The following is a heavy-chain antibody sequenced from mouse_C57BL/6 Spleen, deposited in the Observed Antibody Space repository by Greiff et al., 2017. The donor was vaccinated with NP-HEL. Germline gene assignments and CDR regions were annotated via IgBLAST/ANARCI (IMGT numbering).Heavy chain of an antibody. CDR3: AKNYAMDY. CDR2: ISGGGGNT. CDR1: GFTFRSYT. J-gene: IGHJ4*01. Sequence: EVKVEESGGGLVKPGGSLTLSCAASGFTFRSYTMSWVRQTPETRLEWVATISGGGGNTYYPASVTGRFPISRDNAKNTLYLQMSSLRSEDTALYYCAKNYAMDYWSQGTSVTGSS. V-gene: IGHV5-9*01.